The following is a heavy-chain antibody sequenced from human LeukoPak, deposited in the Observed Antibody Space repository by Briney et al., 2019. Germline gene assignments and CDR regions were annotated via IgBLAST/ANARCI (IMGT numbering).Heavy chain of an antibody. D-gene: IGHD3-10*01. Sequence: GGSLRLSCAASGFTVSSNYMSWVRQAPGKGLEWVSVIYSGGSTYYADSVKGRFTISRDNSKNTLYLQMNSLRAEDTAVYYCASSLTDYYGSGSYYTFDCWGQGTLVTVSS. J-gene: IGHJ4*02. V-gene: IGHV3-66*01. CDR2: IYSGGST. CDR3: ASSLTDYYGSGSYYTFDC. CDR1: GFTVSSNY.